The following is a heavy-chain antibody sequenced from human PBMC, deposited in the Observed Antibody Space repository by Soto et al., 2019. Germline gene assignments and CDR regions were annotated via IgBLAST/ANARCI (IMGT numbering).Heavy chain of an antibody. CDR2: IIPIFGTA. CDR1: GGTFSSDA. D-gene: IGHD2-2*01. CDR3: AKLAGLTQGLGCSSTSCPDDY. Sequence: QVQLVQSGAEVKKPGSSVKVSCKASGGTFSSDAISWVRQAPGQGLEWMGGIIPIFGTANYAQKFQGRVTITADESTSTAYMELSSLRSEDTAVYYCAKLAGLTQGLGCSSTSCPDDYWGQGTLVTVSS. V-gene: IGHV1-69*01. J-gene: IGHJ4*02.